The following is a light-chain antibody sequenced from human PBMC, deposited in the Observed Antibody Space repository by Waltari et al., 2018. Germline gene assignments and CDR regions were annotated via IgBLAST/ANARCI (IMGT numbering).Light chain of an antibody. V-gene: IGKV1-33*01. CDR3: QHYHTLPYT. CDR1: QDVTTS. J-gene: IGKJ2*01. Sequence: DIQMTQSPSSLSAGVGDRVTITCQTTQDVTTSLSWFQQKPGKAPQLLIYDASTLQSGVPSRFSGSGSGTSFSFTITSLQPEDSATYYCQHYHTLPYTFGRGTKLQIK. CDR2: DAS.